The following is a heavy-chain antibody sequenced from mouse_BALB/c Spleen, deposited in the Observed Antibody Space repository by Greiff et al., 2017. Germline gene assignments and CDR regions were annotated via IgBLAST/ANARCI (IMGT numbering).Heavy chain of an antibody. CDR2: INPGSGGT. D-gene: IGHD2-3*01. J-gene: IGHJ3*01. Sequence: QVQLQQSGAELVRPGTSVKVSCKASGYTFTNYLMEWVKQRPGKGLEWIGVINPGSGGTNYNEKFKGKATLTADKSYSTAYMQLSSLTSEDSAVYFCARGNDGCYEGFAYWGQGTLVTVSA. CDR1: GYTFTNYL. V-gene: IGHV1-54*01. CDR3: ARGNDGCYEGFAY.